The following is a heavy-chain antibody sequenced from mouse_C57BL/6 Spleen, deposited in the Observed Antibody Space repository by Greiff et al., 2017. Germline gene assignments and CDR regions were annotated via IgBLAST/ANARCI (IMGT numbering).Heavy chain of an antibody. Sequence: DVKLVESVAELVRPGASVKLSCTASGFNIKNTYMHWVKQRPEQGLEWIGRIDPANGNTKYAPKFQGKATITADTSSNTAYLQLSSLTSEDTAIYYCATPDYYGSSYFDYWGQGTTLTVSS. CDR3: ATPDYYGSSYFDY. CDR2: IDPANGNT. V-gene: IGHV14-3*01. CDR1: GFNIKNTY. J-gene: IGHJ2*01. D-gene: IGHD1-1*01.